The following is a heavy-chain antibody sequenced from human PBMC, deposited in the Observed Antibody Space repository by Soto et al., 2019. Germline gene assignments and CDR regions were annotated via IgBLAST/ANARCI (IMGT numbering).Heavy chain of an antibody. CDR1: GFTFSSYA. D-gene: IGHD2-15*01. CDR3: AKRDDRVAATEGGAFDI. CDR2: ISGSGGST. Sequence: GGSLRLSCAASGFTFSSYAMSWVRQAPGKGLEWVSAISGSGGSTYYADSVKGRFTTSRDNSKNTLYLQMNSLRAEDTAVYYCAKRDDRVAATEGGAFDIWGQGTMVTVSS. V-gene: IGHV3-23*01. J-gene: IGHJ3*02.